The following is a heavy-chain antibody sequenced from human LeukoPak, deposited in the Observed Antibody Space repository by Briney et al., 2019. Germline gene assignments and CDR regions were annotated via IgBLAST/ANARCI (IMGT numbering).Heavy chain of an antibody. CDR2: VYYTGST. V-gene: IGHV4-39*07. Sequence: RTSETLSLTCSVSDGSINTISDYWGWVRQPPGKGLEWIGSVYYTGSTYYNAPFKSRVTISIDTSKNQFSLSLSAVTAADTAVYYCARITNWFDPWGQGTLVTVSS. J-gene: IGHJ5*02. CDR3: ARITNWFDP. CDR1: DGSINTISDY.